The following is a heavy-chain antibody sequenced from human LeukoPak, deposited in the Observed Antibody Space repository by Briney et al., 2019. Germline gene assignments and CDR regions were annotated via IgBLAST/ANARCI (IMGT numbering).Heavy chain of an antibody. J-gene: IGHJ4*02. CDR1: GFTFSRYD. V-gene: IGHV3-23*01. Sequence: GGSLILSCAASGFTFSRYDMSWVRQAPGKGPEWVSSISGSGGKTYYADSVKGRFTISRDNSKSTLYLQMNNLRAEDTAVYYCTNGLCCGDYGGYWGPGTLVTVSS. CDR3: TNGLCCGDYGGY. D-gene: IGHD4-23*01. CDR2: ISGSGGKT.